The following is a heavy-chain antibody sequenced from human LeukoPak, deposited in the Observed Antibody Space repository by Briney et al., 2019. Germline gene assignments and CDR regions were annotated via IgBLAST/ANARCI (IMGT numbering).Heavy chain of an antibody. CDR1: RFILRSYS. V-gene: IGHV3-21*06. Sequence: KSGGSLRLSCEASRFILRSYSMNWVRKAPGKGLEWLSYISESSSHRYYADSVKGRVTISRDNAKNSLYLEMSGLRAEDTATYYCARDRAALARIGGMDVWGQGTTVTVSS. J-gene: IGHJ6*02. CDR2: ISESSSHR. D-gene: IGHD5-12*01. CDR3: ARDRAALARIGGMDV.